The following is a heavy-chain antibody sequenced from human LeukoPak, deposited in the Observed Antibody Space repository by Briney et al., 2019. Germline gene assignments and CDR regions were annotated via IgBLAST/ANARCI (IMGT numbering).Heavy chain of an antibody. CDR3: ARDEVINLFVSVFDP. J-gene: IGHJ5*02. Sequence: SETLSLTCTVSGGSISSGSYYWSWIRQPAGKGLEWIGRIYTSGSTNYNPSLKSRVTISVDTSKNQFSLKLSSVTAADTAVYYCARDEVINLFVSVFDPWGQGTQVTVSS. CDR1: GGSISSGSYY. D-gene: IGHD3-10*01. CDR2: IYTSGST. V-gene: IGHV4-61*02.